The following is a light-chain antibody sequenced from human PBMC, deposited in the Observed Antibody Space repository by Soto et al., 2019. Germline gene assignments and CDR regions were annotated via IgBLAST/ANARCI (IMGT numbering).Light chain of an antibody. CDR1: QRVSNNY. CDR3: QQYGGSPRT. CDR2: GAS. Sequence: EIVLTQSPGTLSLSPGERATLSCRASQRVSNNYLAWYQQKPGQAPRLLIYGASSRATGIPDRFSGSGSGTEFTLTISRLEREDFAVFYCQQYGGSPRTFGQGTRVEIK. V-gene: IGKV3-20*01. J-gene: IGKJ1*01.